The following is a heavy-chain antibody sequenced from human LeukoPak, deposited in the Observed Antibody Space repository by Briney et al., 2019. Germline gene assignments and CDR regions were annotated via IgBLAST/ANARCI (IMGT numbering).Heavy chain of an antibody. CDR1: GDTFTTDY. Sequence: GASVKVSCKASGDTFTTDYIHWVRQGPGQGPEWMGVSNPSGGSTTNAQKFQGRVTMTRDTSTSTVYMELSSLRSEDTAIYHCARARGSGSYYGHDYYYYHYMDVWGKGTTVTVSS. D-gene: IGHD3-10*01. J-gene: IGHJ6*03. CDR2: SNPSGGST. V-gene: IGHV1-46*01. CDR3: ARARGSGSYYGHDYYYYHYMDV.